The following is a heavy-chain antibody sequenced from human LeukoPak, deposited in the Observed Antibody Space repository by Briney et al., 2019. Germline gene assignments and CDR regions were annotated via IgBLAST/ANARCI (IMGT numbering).Heavy chain of an antibody. J-gene: IGHJ3*02. CDR1: GYTFTRYG. Sequence: GASVKVSCKASGYTFTRYGISWVRQAPGQGLEWMGWINPNNGNTNYVQKLQGRVTMTTDTSTNTAYMELRNLRSDDTAVYYCARVGYDSSGRHRYAFDIWGQGTMVTVSS. V-gene: IGHV1-18*01. CDR3: ARVGYDSSGRHRYAFDI. CDR2: INPNNGNT. D-gene: IGHD3-22*01.